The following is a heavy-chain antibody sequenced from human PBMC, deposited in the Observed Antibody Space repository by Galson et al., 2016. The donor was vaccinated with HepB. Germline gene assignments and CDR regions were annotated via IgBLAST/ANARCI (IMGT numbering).Heavy chain of an antibody. CDR2: IYTSGST. V-gene: IGHV4-4*07. CDR3: TRTGILTGYYDSRRVNYFDY. Sequence: ETLSLTCTVSGGSISNYYWSWVRQPAGKGLEWIGRIYTSGSTNYNPSLKSRVSMSVDMSKNQFSLKLSSVTAADTAVYYCTRTGILTGYYDSRRVNYFDYWSQGTLVTVSS. D-gene: IGHD3-9*01. J-gene: IGHJ4*02. CDR1: GGSISNYY.